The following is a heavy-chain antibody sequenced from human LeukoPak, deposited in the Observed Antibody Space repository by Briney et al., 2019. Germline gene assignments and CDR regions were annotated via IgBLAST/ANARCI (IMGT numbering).Heavy chain of an antibody. CDR2: INHSGST. Sequence: PSETLSLTCAVSGGSISSGGYSWSWIRQPPGKGLEWIGEINHSGSTNYNPSLKSRVTISVDTSKNQFSLKLSSVTAADTAVYYCARGGRVRGNYFDYWGQGTLVTVSS. D-gene: IGHD3-10*01. CDR3: ARGGRVRGNYFDY. J-gene: IGHJ4*02. V-gene: IGHV4-34*01. CDR1: GGSISSGGYS.